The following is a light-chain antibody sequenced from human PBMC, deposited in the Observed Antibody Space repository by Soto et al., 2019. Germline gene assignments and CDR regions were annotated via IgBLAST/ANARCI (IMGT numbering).Light chain of an antibody. CDR2: GAS. Sequence: EIELTQSPGTLFLSSGERATLSCRASQSVSSNYLAWYQQKPGQAPRLLIYGASSRATGIPDRFSGSGSGTDFTLTISGLEPEDFAVYYCQQYGSSLLYTFGQGTKLEIK. V-gene: IGKV3-20*01. CDR3: QQYGSSLLYT. CDR1: QSVSSNY. J-gene: IGKJ2*01.